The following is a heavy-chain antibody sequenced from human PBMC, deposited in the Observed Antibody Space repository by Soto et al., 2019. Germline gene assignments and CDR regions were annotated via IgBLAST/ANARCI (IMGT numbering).Heavy chain of an antibody. D-gene: IGHD6-19*01. CDR1: GYTFTGYY. J-gene: IGHJ5*02. V-gene: IGHV1-2*04. CDR3: ARDLQPMAVAGLPEINWFDP. Sequence: GASVKVSCKASGYTFTGYYMHWVRQAPGQGLEWMGWINPNSGGTNYAQKFQGWVTMTRDTSISTAYMELSRLRSDDTAVYYCARDLQPMAVAGLPEINWFDPWGQGTLVTVSS. CDR2: INPNSGGT.